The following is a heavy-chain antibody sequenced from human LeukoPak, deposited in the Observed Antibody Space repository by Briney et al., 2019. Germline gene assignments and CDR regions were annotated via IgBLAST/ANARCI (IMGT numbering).Heavy chain of an antibody. D-gene: IGHD2-2*01. CDR1: GYSFTSYW. CDR3: ARSSYCSSTSCYFNYFDY. J-gene: IGHJ4*02. V-gene: IGHV5-51*01. Sequence: GESLKISCKGSGYSFTSYWIGWVRQMPGKGLEWMGIIYPGDSDTRYSPSFQGQVTISADKSISTAYLQWSSLQASDTAMYYCARSSYCSSTSCYFNYFDYWGQGTLVTVSS. CDR2: IYPGDSDT.